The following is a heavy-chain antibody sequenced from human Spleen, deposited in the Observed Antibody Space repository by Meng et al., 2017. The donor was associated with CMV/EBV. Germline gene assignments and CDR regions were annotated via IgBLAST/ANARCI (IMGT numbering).Heavy chain of an antibody. V-gene: IGHV3-30*02. Sequence: GESLKISCAASGFTFSSYGMHWVRQAPGKGLEWVAFIRYDGSNKYYADSVKGRFTISRDNSKNTLYLQMNSLRAEDTAVYYCAKVGSMAIVVVPAAIVYGMDVWGQGTTVTVS. CDR1: GFTFSSYG. CDR2: IRYDGSNK. CDR3: AKVGSMAIVVVPAAIVYGMDV. D-gene: IGHD2-2*03. J-gene: IGHJ6*02.